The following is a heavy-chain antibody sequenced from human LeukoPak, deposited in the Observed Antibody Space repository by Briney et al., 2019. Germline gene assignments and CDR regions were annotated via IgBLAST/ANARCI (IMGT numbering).Heavy chain of an antibody. J-gene: IGHJ3*02. Sequence: SETLSLTCAVYIDSFSNYHWNWIRQTPAKGMEWIGEVNESGGTNISPSLRSRVILSVDTSKNQFSLKLISVTVADTAIYYCARAGRIVGGGFDIWGQGTMVTVSS. CDR3: ARAGRIVGGGFDI. D-gene: IGHD2-15*01. V-gene: IGHV4-34*01. CDR1: IDSFSNYH. CDR2: VNESGGT.